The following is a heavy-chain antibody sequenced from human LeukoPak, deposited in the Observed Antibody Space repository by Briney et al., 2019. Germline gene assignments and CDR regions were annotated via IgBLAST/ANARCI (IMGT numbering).Heavy chain of an antibody. CDR3: ARHTDYGDYERDWFDP. CDR1: GYSFTSYW. CDR2: IDPSDSYT. J-gene: IGHJ5*02. Sequence: GESLKISCKASGYSFTSYWISWVRQLPGKGLEWMGRIDPSDSYTNYSPSFEGHVTISADKSIGTAYLQWSSLKASDTAMYYCARHTDYGDYERDWFDPWGQGTLVTVSS. D-gene: IGHD4-17*01. V-gene: IGHV5-10-1*01.